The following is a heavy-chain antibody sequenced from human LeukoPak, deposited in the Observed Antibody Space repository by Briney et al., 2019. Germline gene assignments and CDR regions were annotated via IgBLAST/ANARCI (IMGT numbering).Heavy chain of an antibody. CDR3: AKGSGWYSSSDGQLFDY. D-gene: IGHD6-19*01. CDR2: ISYDGSNK. J-gene: IGHJ4*02. V-gene: IGHV3-30*18. CDR1: GFTFSSYG. Sequence: GRSLRLSCAASGFTFSSYGMHWVRQAPGKGLEWVAVISYDGSNKYYADSVKGRFTISRDNSKNTLYLQMNSLRAEDTAVYYCAKGSGWYSSSDGQLFDYWGQGTLVTVSS.